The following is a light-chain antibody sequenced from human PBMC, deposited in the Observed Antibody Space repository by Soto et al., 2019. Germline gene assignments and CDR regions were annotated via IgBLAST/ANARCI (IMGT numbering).Light chain of an antibody. CDR2: WAP. Sequence: DIVMTQSPDSLAVSLGERATINCKSSQTVLYSSSNKDYLAWYQQKPGQPPKLLIYWAPTREPGVPDRFSGSVSVTDFTLTINSLQAEDVAVYYCQQHYTTPYTFGQGTKLEIK. J-gene: IGKJ2*01. CDR3: QQHYTTPYT. CDR1: QTVLYSSSNKDY. V-gene: IGKV4-1*01.